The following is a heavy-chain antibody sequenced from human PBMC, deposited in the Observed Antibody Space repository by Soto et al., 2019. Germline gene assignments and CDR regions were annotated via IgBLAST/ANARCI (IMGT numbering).Heavy chain of an antibody. CDR3: ARRGNYFDY. J-gene: IGHJ4*02. Sequence: PSETLSLTCTVSGGSISSYYWSCIRQPPGKGLECIGYIYYSGSTNYNPSLKSRVTISVDTSKNHFSLKLSSVTAADTVVYFCARRGNYFDYWGQGTLVTVFS. V-gene: IGHV4-59*01. D-gene: IGHD3-10*01. CDR1: GGSISSYY. CDR2: IYYSGST.